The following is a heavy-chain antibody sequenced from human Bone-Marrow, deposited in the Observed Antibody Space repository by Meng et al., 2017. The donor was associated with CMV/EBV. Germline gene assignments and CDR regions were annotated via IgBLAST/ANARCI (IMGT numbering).Heavy chain of an antibody. CDR1: GDSVSSDSAA. CDR3: ASAVGAGKGWFDP. CDR2: TYYRSKWGT. D-gene: IGHD1-26*01. Sequence: QTLSLTCSIPGDSVSSDSAAWQWIRQSPSRGLEWLGRTYYRSKWGTDYGVSVKSRITITSDTSKNQFSLHLNSVTPEDTAVYYCASAVGAGKGWFDPCGQGTLVTVSS. V-gene: IGHV6-1*01. J-gene: IGHJ5*02.